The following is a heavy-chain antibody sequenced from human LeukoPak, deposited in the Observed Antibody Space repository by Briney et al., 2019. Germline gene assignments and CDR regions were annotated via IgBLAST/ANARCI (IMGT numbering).Heavy chain of an antibody. V-gene: IGHV4-4*07. Sequence: SETLSLTSTVSGGSISSYYWSWILQPAGEGLEWIGRIYSTGSTNYNPSLKSRVTMSVDTSKNQFSLRLRSVTAADTAVYYCARQIASAGTAGFDFWGQGALVTVSS. D-gene: IGHD6-13*01. CDR3: ARQIASAGTAGFDF. J-gene: IGHJ4*02. CDR1: GGSISSYY. CDR2: IYSTGST.